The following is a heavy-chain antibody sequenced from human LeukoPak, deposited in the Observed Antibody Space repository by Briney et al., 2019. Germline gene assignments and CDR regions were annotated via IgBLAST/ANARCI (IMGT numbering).Heavy chain of an antibody. CDR2: ISGDGGST. CDR1: GFTFDDYA. V-gene: IGHV3-43*02. J-gene: IGHJ4*02. D-gene: IGHD3-10*01. Sequence: TGPSLGISCAASGFTFDDYAMHWVRQAPGKGLDWVSLISGDGGSTYYADSVKGRFTISRDNSKNSLYLQMNSLRTEDTALYYCAKDMWRFGELDYDYWGQGTLVTVSS. CDR3: AKDMWRFGELDYDY.